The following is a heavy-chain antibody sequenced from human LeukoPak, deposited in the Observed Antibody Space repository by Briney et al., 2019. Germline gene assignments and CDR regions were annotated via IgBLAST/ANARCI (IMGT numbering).Heavy chain of an antibody. CDR3: AKNRYYDYVWGSYRPFHAFDY. CDR2: IHSDGSGK. V-gene: IGHV3-74*01. Sequence: PGGSLRLSCAASGFTFSSYWMHWVRPAPWRGLVWVSRIHSDGSGKNNADSVKGRFTISRDNAKNTLYLQMNSLRAEDTAVYYCAKNRYYDYVWGSYRPFHAFDYWGQGTLVTVSS. CDR1: GFTFSSYW. D-gene: IGHD3-16*02. J-gene: IGHJ4*02.